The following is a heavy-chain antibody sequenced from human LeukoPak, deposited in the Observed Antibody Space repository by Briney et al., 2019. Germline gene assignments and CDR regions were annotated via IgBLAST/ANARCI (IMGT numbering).Heavy chain of an antibody. V-gene: IGHV3-20*04. CDR1: GFTFDDYG. Sequence: GGSLRLSCATSGFTFDDYGMSWVRQAPGKGLEWVSGINWNGAGTGYADSVKGRFTISRDNAKNSLYLQMNSLRAEDTALYYCARALRRYKYDYPSPDYWGQGTLVTVSS. J-gene: IGHJ4*02. CDR3: ARALRRYKYDYPSPDY. CDR2: INWNGAGT. D-gene: IGHD3-16*01.